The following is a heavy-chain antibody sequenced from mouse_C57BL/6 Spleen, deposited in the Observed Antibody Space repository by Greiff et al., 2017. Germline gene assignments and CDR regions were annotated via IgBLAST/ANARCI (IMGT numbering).Heavy chain of an antibody. D-gene: IGHD2-4*01. V-gene: IGHV1-50*01. J-gene: IGHJ2*01. CDR2: IDPSDSYT. Sequence: QVQLQQPGAELVKPGASVKLSCKASGYTFTSYWMQWVKQRPGQGLEWIGEIDPSDSYTNYNQKFKGKATLTVDTSSSTAYMQLSSLTSEDSAVYYCASYEGLRQSLWGEGTTLTVSS. CDR1: GYTFTSYW. CDR3: ASYEGLRQSL.